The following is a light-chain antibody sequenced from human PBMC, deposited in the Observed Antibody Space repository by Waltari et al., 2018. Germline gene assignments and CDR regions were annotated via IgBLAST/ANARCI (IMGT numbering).Light chain of an antibody. Sequence: DVQLTQSPSSLAASVGDRVTITCRASQSISDYLNWYQVQPGKAPKLLIYAASTLQSGVPSRFSGSGSGTHFTLTISSLQPEDSATYYCQQSYSVLGLTFGGGTKVEI. CDR2: AAS. CDR3: QQSYSVLGLT. CDR1: QSISDY. V-gene: IGKV1-39*01. J-gene: IGKJ4*01.